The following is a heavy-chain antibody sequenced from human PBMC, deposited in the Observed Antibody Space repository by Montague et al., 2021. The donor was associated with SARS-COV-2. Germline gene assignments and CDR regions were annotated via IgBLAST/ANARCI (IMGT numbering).Heavy chain of an antibody. D-gene: IGHD3-10*01. CDR3: ARVGYGLGSDWAFDI. CDR1: GFTFSSYA. CDR2: IPADGSNK. Sequence: SLRLSCAASGFTFSSYAMHWVRQAPGKGLEWVAVIPADGSNKFYADSVKGRFTISRDNSKNTLYLQMNSLRADDTAVYYCARVGYGLGSDWAFDIWGQGTMVTVSS. J-gene: IGHJ3*02. V-gene: IGHV3-30-3*01.